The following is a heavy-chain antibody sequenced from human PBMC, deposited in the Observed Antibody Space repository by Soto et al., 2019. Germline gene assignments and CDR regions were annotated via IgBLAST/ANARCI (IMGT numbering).Heavy chain of an antibody. V-gene: IGHV4-34*01. Sequence: SETLSLTCAVYGGSFSGYYWSWIRQPPGKGLEWIGEINHSGSTNYNPSLKSRVTISVDTSKNPFSLKLSSVTAADTAVYYCARVLYDYTLGYWGQGTLVTVSS. CDR3: ARVLYDYTLGY. J-gene: IGHJ4*02. D-gene: IGHD4-4*01. CDR1: GGSFSGYY. CDR2: INHSGST.